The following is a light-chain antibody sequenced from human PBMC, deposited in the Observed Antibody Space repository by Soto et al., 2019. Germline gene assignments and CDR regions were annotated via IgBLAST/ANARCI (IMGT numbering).Light chain of an antibody. V-gene: IGKV3-15*01. CDR1: QSVVTN. CDR3: QQYNNWLSIT. Sequence: EIVMTQSPATLSVSPGARATLSCRDSQSVVTNLAWYQQKPGQAPRLLIYGASTRATGVPVRFSGSGSGTEFTLIISSLKSDDFAIYYCQQYNNWLSITFGQGTRLEIK. CDR2: GAS. J-gene: IGKJ5*01.